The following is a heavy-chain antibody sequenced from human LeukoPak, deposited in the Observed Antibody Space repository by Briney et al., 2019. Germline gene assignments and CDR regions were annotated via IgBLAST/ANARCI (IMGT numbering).Heavy chain of an antibody. CDR2: IYYSGST. J-gene: IGHJ4*02. Sequence: SETLSLTCTVSGGSISSYYWSWIRQPPGKGLEWIGYIYYSGSTNYNPSLKSRVTTSVDTSKNQFSLKLSSVTAADTAVYYCARSTAMVYYFDYWGQGTLVTVSS. V-gene: IGHV4-59*01. CDR3: ARSTAMVYYFDY. CDR1: GGSISSYY. D-gene: IGHD5-18*01.